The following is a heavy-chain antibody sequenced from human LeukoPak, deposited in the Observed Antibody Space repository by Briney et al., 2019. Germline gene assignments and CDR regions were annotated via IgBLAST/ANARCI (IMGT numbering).Heavy chain of an antibody. CDR1: GGSISSGDYY. D-gene: IGHD2-15*01. V-gene: IGHV4-30-4*01. CDR2: IYYSGST. J-gene: IGHJ2*01. Sequence: PSETLSLTCTDSGGSISSGDYYWSWIRQPPGKGLEWIGYIYYSGSTYYNPSLKSRVTISVDTPKNQFSLKLSSVTAADTAVYYCARGGKAAVRFDLWGRGTLVTVSS. CDR3: ARGGKAAVRFDL.